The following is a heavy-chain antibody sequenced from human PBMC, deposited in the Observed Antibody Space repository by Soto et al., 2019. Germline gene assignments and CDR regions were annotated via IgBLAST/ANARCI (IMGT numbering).Heavy chain of an antibody. Sequence: EVQLLESGGGLVQPGGSRRLSCAASGFTFSTNDMSWVRQAPGKGLEWVSLISGSGGSTYYAGSVRGRFTISRDNSNDTLYLLMNSLRAEDTAQYYCAKSASGTNSGLRSWGQGTLVTVSS. D-gene: IGHD1-1*01. V-gene: IGHV3-23*01. CDR3: AKSASGTNSGLRS. CDR1: GFTFSTND. J-gene: IGHJ5*02. CDR2: ISGSGGST.